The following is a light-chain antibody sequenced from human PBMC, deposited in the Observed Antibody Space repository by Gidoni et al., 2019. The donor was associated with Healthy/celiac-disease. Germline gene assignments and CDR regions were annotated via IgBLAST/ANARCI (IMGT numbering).Light chain of an antibody. CDR2: SET. CDR1: QSVSSN. J-gene: IGKJ3*01. CDR3: QKNNNWPPT. V-gene: IGKV3-15*01. Sequence: PARRSVSPRERATLSCRVSQSVSSNMAWERQKTAQAPRLLSESETTRDTGNPDRGSGSESGAEFNLTISSLQSEDCASYYCQKNNNWPPTFGPGTKVDIK.